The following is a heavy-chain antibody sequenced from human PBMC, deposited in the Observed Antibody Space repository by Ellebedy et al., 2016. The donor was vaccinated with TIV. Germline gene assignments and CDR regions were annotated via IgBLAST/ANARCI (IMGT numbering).Heavy chain of an antibody. V-gene: IGHV1-18*01. CDR3: ARDPVILTGFKQNWLDP. CDR1: GYTFTDYG. Sequence: AASVKVSCKASGYTFTDYGISWARQAPGQGLEWMGWISAYNGNTNYAQKVQGRVTMTTDTSTSTAYMELRSLRSDDTAVYYCARDPVILTGFKQNWLDPWGQGTLVTVSS. J-gene: IGHJ5*02. D-gene: IGHD3-9*01. CDR2: ISAYNGNT.